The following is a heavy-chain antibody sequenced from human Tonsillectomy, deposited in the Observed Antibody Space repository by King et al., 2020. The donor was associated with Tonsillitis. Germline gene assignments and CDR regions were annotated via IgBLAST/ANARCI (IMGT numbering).Heavy chain of an antibody. CDR3: ARVGGWPFKYYFDY. Sequence: VQLQESGPGLVKPSETLSLTCTVSGGSISSYYWSWIRQPPGKGLEWIGYIYYSGSTNYNPSLKSRVTISVDTSKNQFSLKLSSVTAADTAVYYCARVGGWPFKYYFDYWGQGTLVTVSS. J-gene: IGHJ4*02. CDR1: GGSISSYY. CDR2: IYYSGST. V-gene: IGHV4-59*01. D-gene: IGHD6-19*01.